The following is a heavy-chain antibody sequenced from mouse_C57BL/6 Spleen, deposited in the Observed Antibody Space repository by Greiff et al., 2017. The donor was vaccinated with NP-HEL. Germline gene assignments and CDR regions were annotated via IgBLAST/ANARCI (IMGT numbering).Heavy chain of an antibody. V-gene: IGHV5-4*01. CDR2: ISDGGSYT. CDR3: ARDPMDY. Sequence: EVKLVESGGGLVRPGGSLKLSCAASGFTFSSYAMSWVRQTPEQRLEWVATISDGGSYTYYPDNVKGRFTISRDNAKNNLYLQMSHLKSEDTAMYYCARDPMDYWGKGTSVTVSS. J-gene: IGHJ4*01. CDR1: GFTFSSYA.